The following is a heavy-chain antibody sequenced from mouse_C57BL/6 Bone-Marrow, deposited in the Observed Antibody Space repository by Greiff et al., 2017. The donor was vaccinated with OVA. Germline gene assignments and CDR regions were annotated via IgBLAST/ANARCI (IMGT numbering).Heavy chain of an antibody. CDR1: GYTFTDYY. J-gene: IGHJ3*01. CDR2: IYPGSGNT. D-gene: IGHD4-1*01. CDR3: ARLGRWAWFAY. V-gene: IGHV1-76*01. Sequence: VQLQQSGAELVRPGASVKLSCKASGYTFTDYYINWVKQRPGQGLEWIARIYPGSGNTYYNEKFKGRATLTAEKSSSTAYMQLSSLTSEDSAVYFCARLGRWAWFAYWGQGTLVTVSA.